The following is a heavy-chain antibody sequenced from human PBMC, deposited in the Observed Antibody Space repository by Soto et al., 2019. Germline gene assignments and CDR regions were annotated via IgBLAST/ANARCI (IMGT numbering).Heavy chain of an antibody. J-gene: IGHJ4*02. D-gene: IGHD2-2*01. Sequence: GGSLRLSCAASGFTFSSYWMSWVRQAPGKGLEWVANIKQDGSEKYYVDSVKGRFTISRDNAKNSLYLQMNSLRAEDTAVYYCGYGYGVVVPAALIRWGQGTLVTVSS. CDR2: IKQDGSEK. CDR3: GYGYGVVVPAALIR. CDR1: GFTFSSYW. V-gene: IGHV3-7*01.